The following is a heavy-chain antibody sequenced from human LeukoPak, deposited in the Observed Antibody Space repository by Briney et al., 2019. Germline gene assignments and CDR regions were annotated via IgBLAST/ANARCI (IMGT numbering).Heavy chain of an antibody. CDR2: IYYSGST. CDR3: ARRRSYLDAFDI. J-gene: IGHJ3*02. D-gene: IGHD1-26*01. V-gene: IGHV4-59*08. CDR1: GGSISSYY. Sequence: SETLSLTCAVSGGSISSYYWSWIRQPPGKGLEWIGYIYYSGSTNYNPSLKSRVTISVDTSKNQFSLKLSSVTAADTAVYYCARRRSYLDAFDIWGQGTMVTVSS.